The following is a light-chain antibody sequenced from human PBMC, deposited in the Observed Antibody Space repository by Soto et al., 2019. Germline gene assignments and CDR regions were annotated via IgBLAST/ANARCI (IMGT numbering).Light chain of an antibody. V-gene: IGLV2-11*01. CDR2: DVS. Sequence: QSVLTQARSVSGSPGQSVTISCTGTSSDVGGYNYVSWYQQHPGKAPKLMIYDVSKRPSGVPDRFSGSKSGNTASLTISGLQAEDEADYYCCSYAGSYTYVFGTGTKVTAL. J-gene: IGLJ1*01. CDR3: CSYAGSYTYV. CDR1: SSDVGGYNY.